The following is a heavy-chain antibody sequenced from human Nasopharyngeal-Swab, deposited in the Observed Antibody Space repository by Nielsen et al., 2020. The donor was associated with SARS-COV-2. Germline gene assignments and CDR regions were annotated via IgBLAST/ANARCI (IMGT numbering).Heavy chain of an antibody. D-gene: IGHD3-3*01. CDR2: FDPEDGET. Sequence: ASVKVSCKVSGYTLTELSMHWVRQAPGKGLVWMGGFDPEDGETIYAQKFQGRVTMTEDTSTDTAYMELSSLRSEDTAVYYCATALTIFGADHYYYYYGMDVWGQGTTVTVSS. CDR3: ATALTIFGADHYYYYYGMDV. J-gene: IGHJ6*02. V-gene: IGHV1-24*01. CDR1: GYTLTELS.